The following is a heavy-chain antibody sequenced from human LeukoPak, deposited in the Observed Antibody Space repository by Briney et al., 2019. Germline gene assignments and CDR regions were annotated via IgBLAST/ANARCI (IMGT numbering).Heavy chain of an antibody. CDR2: INSDGSST. CDR1: SXW. V-gene: IGHV3-74*01. CDR3: ARDLGYCSGGSCYK. Sequence: SXWXXWVRHAPGKGXXWXXRINSDGSSTSYADSVKGRFTISRDNAKNTLYLQMNSLRAEDTAVYYCARDLGYCSGGSCYKWGQGTLVTVSS. D-gene: IGHD2-15*01. J-gene: IGHJ4*02.